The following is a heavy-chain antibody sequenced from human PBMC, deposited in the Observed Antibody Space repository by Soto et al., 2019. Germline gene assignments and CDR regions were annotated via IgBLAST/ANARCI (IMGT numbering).Heavy chain of an antibody. J-gene: IGHJ4*02. CDR2: ISGSGGST. CDR3: AKALVGYSYGLDY. D-gene: IGHD5-18*01. V-gene: IGHV3-23*01. Sequence: GGSLRLSCAACGCTFSSYAMSWVRQAPGKGLEWVSAISGSGGSTYYADSVKGRFTISRDNSKNTLYLQMNSLRAEDTAVYYCAKALVGYSYGLDYWGQGTLVTVSS. CDR1: GCTFSSYA.